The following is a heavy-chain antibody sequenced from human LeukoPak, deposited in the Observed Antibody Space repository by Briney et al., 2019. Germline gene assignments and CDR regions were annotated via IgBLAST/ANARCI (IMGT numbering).Heavy chain of an antibody. CDR1: GYSISSGYY. Sequence: PSETLSLTCTVSGYSISSGYYWGWIRQPPGKGLEWIGSIYHSGSTYYNPSLKSRVTISVDTSKNQFSLKLSSVTAADTAVYYCARGQQHIDYWGQGTLVTVSS. D-gene: IGHD6-13*01. J-gene: IGHJ4*02. CDR2: IYHSGST. CDR3: ARGQQHIDY. V-gene: IGHV4-38-2*02.